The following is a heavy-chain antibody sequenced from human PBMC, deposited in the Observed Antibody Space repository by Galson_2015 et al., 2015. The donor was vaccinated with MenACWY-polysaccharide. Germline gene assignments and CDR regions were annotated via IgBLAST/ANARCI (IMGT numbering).Heavy chain of an antibody. Sequence: YAEFVKGRFTISRDSSSSKNTLYLQMNSLRVEDTAIYYCARDGGYSYGFADFWGQGTQVTVTS. V-gene: IGHV3-33*01. D-gene: IGHD5-18*01. CDR3: ARDGGYSYGFADF. J-gene: IGHJ4*02.